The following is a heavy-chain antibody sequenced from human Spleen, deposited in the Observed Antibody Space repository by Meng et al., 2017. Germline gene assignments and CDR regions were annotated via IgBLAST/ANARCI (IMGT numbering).Heavy chain of an antibody. J-gene: IGHJ3*02. D-gene: IGHD1-26*01. CDR2: IKSNTDGGTA. CDR3: ARGNGWELLGAFDI. CDR1: GFYFSNAW. Sequence: GGSLRLSCAASGFYFSNAWMSWVRQAPGKGLEWVGRIKSNTDGGTAEYAAPVTGRFTISRDNAKNSLYLQMNSLRAEDTALYYCARGNGWELLGAFDIWGQGTMVTVSS. V-gene: IGHV3-15*05.